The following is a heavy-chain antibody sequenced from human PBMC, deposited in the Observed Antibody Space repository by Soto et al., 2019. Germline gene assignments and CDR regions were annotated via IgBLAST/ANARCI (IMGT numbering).Heavy chain of an antibody. CDR2: INHSGST. V-gene: IGHV4-34*01. CDR3: ARLGRDYDILTGYFYYYYGMDV. CDR1: GGSFSGYY. D-gene: IGHD3-9*01. Sequence: SETLSLTCAVYGGSFSGYYWSWIRQPPGKGLEWIGEINHSGSTNYNPSLKSRVTIAVDTSKNQFSLKLSSVTAADTAVYYCARLGRDYDILTGYFYYYYGMDVWGQGTTVTVSS. J-gene: IGHJ6*02.